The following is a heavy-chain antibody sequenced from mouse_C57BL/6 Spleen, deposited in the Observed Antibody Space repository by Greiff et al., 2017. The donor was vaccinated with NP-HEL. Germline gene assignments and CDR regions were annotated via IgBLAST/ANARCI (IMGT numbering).Heavy chain of an antibody. D-gene: IGHD2-4*01. J-gene: IGHJ1*03. V-gene: IGHV1-26*01. CDR2: INPNNGGT. CDR1: GYTFTDYY. Sequence: EVQLQQSGPELVKPGASVKISCKASGYTFTDYYMNWVKQSHGKSLEWIGDINPNNGGTSYNQKFKGKATLTVDKSSSTAYMELRSLTSEDSAVYYCARGEDYPSYWYFDVWGTGTTVTVSS. CDR3: ARGEDYPSYWYFDV.